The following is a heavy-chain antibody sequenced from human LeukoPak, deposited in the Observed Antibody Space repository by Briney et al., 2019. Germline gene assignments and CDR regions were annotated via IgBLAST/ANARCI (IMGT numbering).Heavy chain of an antibody. D-gene: IGHD3-3*01. CDR1: GFTVSSNY. CDR2: IYSGGST. V-gene: IGHV3-53*01. CDR3: ARLSSGDFWSGYEVYYYYYMDV. Sequence: PGGSLRLSCAASGFTVSSNYMSWVRQAPGKGLEWVSVIYSGGSTYYADSVKGRFTISRDNSKNTLYLQMNSLRAEDTAVYYCARLSSGDFWSGYEVYYYYYMDVWGKGTTVTVSS. J-gene: IGHJ6*03.